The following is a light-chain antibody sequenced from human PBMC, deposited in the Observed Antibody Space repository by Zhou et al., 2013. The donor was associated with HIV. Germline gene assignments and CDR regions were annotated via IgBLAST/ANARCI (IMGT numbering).Light chain of an antibody. CDR1: QNVFSN. Sequence: EVVMTQSPSTLSVSPGERVTLSCRASQNVFSNLAWYQQRPGQAPRLLIYDASNRATGIPARFSGSGSGTDFTLTISSLEPEDFAMYYCQEYGDSPPYTFGQGTNLEIK. CDR3: QEYGDSPPYT. J-gene: IGKJ2*01. CDR2: DAS. V-gene: IGKV3-11*01.